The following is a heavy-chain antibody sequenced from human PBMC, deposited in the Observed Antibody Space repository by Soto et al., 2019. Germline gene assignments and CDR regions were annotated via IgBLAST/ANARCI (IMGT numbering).Heavy chain of an antibody. CDR3: AREAPFPYDSSGYYLNWFDP. D-gene: IGHD3-22*01. Sequence: EGSLRLSCAASGFTFSSYSMNWVRQAPGKGLERVSYISSSSSTIYYADSVNGRFTISRDNAKNSLYLQMTSLRDEDTAVYYCAREAPFPYDSSGYYLNWFDPWGQGTLVTVSS. J-gene: IGHJ5*02. V-gene: IGHV3-48*02. CDR2: ISSSSSTI. CDR1: GFTFSSYS.